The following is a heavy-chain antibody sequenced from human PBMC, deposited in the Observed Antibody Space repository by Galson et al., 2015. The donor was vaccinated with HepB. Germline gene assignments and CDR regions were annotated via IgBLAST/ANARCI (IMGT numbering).Heavy chain of an antibody. CDR2: TYYRSKWYN. D-gene: IGHD6-13*01. J-gene: IGHJ4*02. CDR1: GDSVSTNSAT. Sequence: CAISGDSVSTNSATWTWIRQSPSRGLEWLGRTYYRSKWYNDYAVSMKSRLTINPDTSKNQFSLQLNSVTPEDTAVYYCAREGDNKSWYDYWGQGTLVTVSS. CDR3: AREGDNKSWYDY. V-gene: IGHV6-1*01.